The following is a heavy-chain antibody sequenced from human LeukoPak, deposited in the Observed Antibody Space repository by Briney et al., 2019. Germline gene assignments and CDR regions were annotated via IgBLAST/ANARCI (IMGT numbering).Heavy chain of an antibody. D-gene: IGHD6-19*01. CDR1: GYSISNAYY. J-gene: IGHJ4*02. CDR3: VRHPRYSTVWAIDY. CDR2: MYHSGST. Sequence: PSETLSLTCAVSGYSISNAYYWGWIRQPPVKGLEWIASMYHSGSTYYNPSLKSRVTISVDTSKNQFSLILNSVTAADTAVYYCVRHPRYSTVWAIDYWGQGTLVTVSS. V-gene: IGHV4-38-2*01.